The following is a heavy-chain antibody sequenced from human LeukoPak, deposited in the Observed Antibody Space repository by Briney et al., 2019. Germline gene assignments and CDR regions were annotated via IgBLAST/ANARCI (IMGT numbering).Heavy chain of an antibody. CDR3: ARAQQDFYYYDSSGYYRWEAFDI. V-gene: IGHV4-59*01. CDR1: GGSISSYY. J-gene: IGHJ3*02. D-gene: IGHD3-22*01. Sequence: SETLSLTCTVSGGSISSYYWSWIRQPPGKGLEWIGYIYYSGSTNYNPSLKSRVTMSVDTSKNQFSLKLSSVTAADTAVYYCARAQQDFYYYDSSGYYRWEAFDIWGQGTMVTVSS. CDR2: IYYSGST.